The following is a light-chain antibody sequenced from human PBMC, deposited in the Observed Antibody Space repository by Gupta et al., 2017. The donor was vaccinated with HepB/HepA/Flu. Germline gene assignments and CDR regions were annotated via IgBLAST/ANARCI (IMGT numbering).Light chain of an antibody. CDR2: KAS. V-gene: IGKV1-5*03. CDR3: QQDNSYSRT. J-gene: IGKJ1*01. Sequence: IQMPPSPSTLSASVGDRVTITCRASQSISSWLAWYQQKPGKAPKLLIYKASSLQSGVPSRFSGSGSGTEFTLTISSLQPDDFATYYCQQDNSYSRTFGQGTKVEIK. CDR1: QSISSW.